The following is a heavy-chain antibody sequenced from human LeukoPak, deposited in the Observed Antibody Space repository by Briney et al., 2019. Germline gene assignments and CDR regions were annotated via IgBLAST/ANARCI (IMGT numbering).Heavy chain of an antibody. J-gene: IGHJ6*03. CDR1: GDSMRDDY. CDR2: IYTSGST. D-gene: IGHD1-26*01. Sequence: SETLSLTCTVSGDSMRDDYWGWIRQPAGKGLEWIGRIYTSGSTNYNPSLKSRVTMSVDTSKNQFSLKLSSVTAADTAVYYCARALLGYMDVWGKGTTVTISS. V-gene: IGHV4-4*07. CDR3: ARALLGYMDV.